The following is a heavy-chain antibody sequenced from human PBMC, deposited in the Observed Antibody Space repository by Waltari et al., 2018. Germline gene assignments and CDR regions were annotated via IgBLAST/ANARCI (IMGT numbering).Heavy chain of an antibody. CDR1: GFTFSSSG. D-gene: IGHD2-8*02. J-gene: IGHJ6*02. CDR2: ISSDGSRK. Sequence: QAQPVESGGGVVQPGRSLRLSCAASGFTFSSSGMPWVRQTPGRGLEWVAVISSDGSRKSYADSVKGRFSISRDNSKNSLSLEMNSLRPEDTAVYYCASCTGGNCYYYGFDVWGQGTTVTVSS. V-gene: IGHV3-30*03. CDR3: ASCTGGNCYYYGFDV.